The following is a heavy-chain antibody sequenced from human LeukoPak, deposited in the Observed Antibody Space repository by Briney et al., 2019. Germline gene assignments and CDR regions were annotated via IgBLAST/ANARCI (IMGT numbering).Heavy chain of an antibody. Sequence: ASVTVSCKASVYTFTEYYLNWMRQAPGQGREWMGWISPYSGDTHYAQIFQGRATMTRDTSISTAYMEVSSLRSDDSAAYFCARSLTTATWDYWGQGTLVSVSS. J-gene: IGHJ4*02. CDR1: VYTFTEYY. CDR2: ISPYSGDT. CDR3: ARSLTTATWDY. V-gene: IGHV1-2*02. D-gene: IGHD4-17*01.